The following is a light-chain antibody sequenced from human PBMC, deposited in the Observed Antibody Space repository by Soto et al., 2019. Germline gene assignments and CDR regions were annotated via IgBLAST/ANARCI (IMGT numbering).Light chain of an antibody. CDR3: QQYNSYPPN. V-gene: IGKV3-15*01. CDR1: QSVSSN. J-gene: IGKJ4*01. CDR2: GAS. Sequence: EIVMTQSPATLSVSPGERATLSCRASQSVSSNLAWYQQKPGQAPRLLIYGASTRATGIPARFSGSGSGTEFTLTISSLQSEDFAVYYCQQYNSYPPNFGGGTKVEIK.